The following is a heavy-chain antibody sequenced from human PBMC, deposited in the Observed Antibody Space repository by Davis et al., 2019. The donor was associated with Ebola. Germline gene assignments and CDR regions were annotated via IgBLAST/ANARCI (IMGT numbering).Heavy chain of an antibody. V-gene: IGHV3-74*01. J-gene: IGHJ4*02. D-gene: IGHD4-17*01. CDR2: INSDGSST. CDR1: GFTFSSYW. CDR3: ARDSSPTPNGDPFDY. Sequence: PGGSLRLSCAASGFTFSSYWMHWVRQAPGKGLVWVSRINSDGSSTSYADSVKGRFTISRDNAKNTLYLQMNSLRAEDTAVYYCARDSSPTPNGDPFDYWGQGTLVTVSS.